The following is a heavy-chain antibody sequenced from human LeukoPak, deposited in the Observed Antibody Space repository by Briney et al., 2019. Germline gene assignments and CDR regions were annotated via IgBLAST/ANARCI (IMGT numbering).Heavy chain of an antibody. D-gene: IGHD2-21*01. Sequence: PGGSLRLSCAASEFTFSKYWMSWVRQAPGKGLQWLAHIKDDGSEKYYVDSVKGRFIISRDNAKNSLYLEMNSLRGEDTAVYYCATLLPMDVWGTGTTVTVSS. J-gene: IGHJ6*03. CDR2: IKDDGSEK. CDR1: EFTFSKYW. V-gene: IGHV3-7*01. CDR3: ATLLPMDV.